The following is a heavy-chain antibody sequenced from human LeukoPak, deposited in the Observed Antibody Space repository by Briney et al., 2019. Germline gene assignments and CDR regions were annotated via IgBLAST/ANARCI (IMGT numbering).Heavy chain of an antibody. CDR3: ARDLFDVVPAATNFQH. CDR1: GFTFSSYE. V-gene: IGHV3-48*03. CDR2: ISSSGSTI. J-gene: IGHJ1*01. Sequence: PGGSLRLSCAASGFTFSSYEVNWVRQAPGKGLEWVSYISSSGSTIYYADSVKGRFTISRDNAENSLYLQMNSLRAEDTAVYYCARDLFDVVPAATNFQHWGQGTLVTVSS. D-gene: IGHD2-2*01.